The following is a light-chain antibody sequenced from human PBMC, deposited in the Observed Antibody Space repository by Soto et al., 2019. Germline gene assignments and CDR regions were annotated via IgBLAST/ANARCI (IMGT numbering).Light chain of an antibody. Sequence: EIVSTQSPAALSLSPGDRATLSCRASQSVSSHLAWYQQKPGQGPRLLIHGASNRATGIPARFSGSGSGTDFTLTISSLEPEDFAVYYCQQRSNWPLTFGPGTKVDIK. CDR1: QSVSSH. V-gene: IGKV3-11*01. CDR2: GAS. J-gene: IGKJ3*01. CDR3: QQRSNWPLT.